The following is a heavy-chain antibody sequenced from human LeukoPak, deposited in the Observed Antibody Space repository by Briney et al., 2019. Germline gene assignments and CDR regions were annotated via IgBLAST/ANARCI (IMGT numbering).Heavy chain of an antibody. CDR3: AREGGQQTTVTTYDY. V-gene: IGHV1-18*01. CDR1: GYTFTSYG. CDR2: ISAYNGNT. Sequence: GASVKVSCTASGYTFTSYGISWVRQAPGQGLEWMGWISAYNGNTNYAQKLQGRVTMTTDTSTSTAYMELRSLRSDDTAVYYCAREGGQQTTVTTYDYWGQGTLVTVSS. D-gene: IGHD4-17*01. J-gene: IGHJ4*02.